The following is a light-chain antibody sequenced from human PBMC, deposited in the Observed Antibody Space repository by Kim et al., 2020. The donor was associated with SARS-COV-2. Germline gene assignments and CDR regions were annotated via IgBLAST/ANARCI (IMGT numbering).Light chain of an antibody. Sequence: EIVLTQSPGTLSLSPGERATLSCRASQSVSSSYLAWYQQKPGQAPRLLIYGASSRATGIPDRFSGSGSGTDFTLTISRLEPEDFAVYYCQQCSSSPPTFGPGTPLEIK. CDR1: QSVSSSY. J-gene: IGKJ5*01. CDR2: GAS. V-gene: IGKV3-20*01. CDR3: QQCSSSPPT.